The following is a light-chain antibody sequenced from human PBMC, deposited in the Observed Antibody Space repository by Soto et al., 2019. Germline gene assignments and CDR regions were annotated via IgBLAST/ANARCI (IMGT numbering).Light chain of an antibody. CDR1: QSISDT. V-gene: IGKV3-15*01. Sequence: RVKSQSHATLSVSPGGRATLSCRASQSISDTLAWYQQKPGQAPRLLIYSASRGATGFPARFSGSGAGTYFTLTISCLQSEDFALYYCQQYNNWPWTFGQGTKV. CDR3: QQYNNWPWT. CDR2: SAS. J-gene: IGKJ1*01.